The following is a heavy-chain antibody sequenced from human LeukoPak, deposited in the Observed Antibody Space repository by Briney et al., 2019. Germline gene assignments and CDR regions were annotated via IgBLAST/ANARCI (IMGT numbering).Heavy chain of an antibody. CDR2: ISYDGSNK. D-gene: IGHD3-22*01. V-gene: IGHV3-30*18. J-gene: IGHJ4*02. CDR1: GFTFSSYG. CDR3: AKDHHSSGYYYFDY. Sequence: GGSLTLSCAASGFTFSSYGMHWVRQAPGKGLEWVAVISYDGSNKYYADSVKGRFTISRDNSKNTLYLQMNSLRAEDTAVYYCAKDHHSSGYYYFDYWGQGTLVTVSS.